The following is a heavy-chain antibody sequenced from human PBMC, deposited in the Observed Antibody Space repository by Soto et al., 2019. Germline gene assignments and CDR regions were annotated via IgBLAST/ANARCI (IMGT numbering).Heavy chain of an antibody. CDR2: IYYSGST. J-gene: IGHJ4*02. D-gene: IGHD6-13*01. CDR1: GGSISSVGYY. Sequence: QVQLQESGPGLVKPSQTLSLTCTVSGGSISSVGYYWSWIRQHPGKGLEWIGYIYYSGSTYYNPSLKSRDTISVDTSKSQFALKLSSVTAADTAVYYCARGGIAAAAPPDYGGQGTLVTVSS. V-gene: IGHV4-31*03. CDR3: ARGGIAAAAPPDY.